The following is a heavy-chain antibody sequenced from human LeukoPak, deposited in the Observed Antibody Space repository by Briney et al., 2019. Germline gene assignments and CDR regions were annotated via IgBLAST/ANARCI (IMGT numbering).Heavy chain of an antibody. V-gene: IGHV3-23*01. Sequence: PGGSLRLSCAASGFTFSSYAMSWVRQAPGKGLEWVSAISSSGGSTYYADSVKGRFTISRDNSKNTLYLQTHSLRAEDTAVYYCAKGGPNWNYPYNWFDPRGQGTLVTVSS. CDR3: AKGGPNWNYPYNWFDP. J-gene: IGHJ5*02. CDR1: GFTFSSYA. D-gene: IGHD1-7*01. CDR2: ISSSGGST.